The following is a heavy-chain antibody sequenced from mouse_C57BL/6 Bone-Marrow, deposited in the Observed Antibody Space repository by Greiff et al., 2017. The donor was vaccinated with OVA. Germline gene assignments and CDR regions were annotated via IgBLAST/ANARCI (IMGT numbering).Heavy chain of an antibody. V-gene: IGHV10-1*01. J-gene: IGHJ1*03. CDR1: GFSFNTYA. D-gene: IGHD1-1*02. CDR3: VRRGTMGYFDV. Sequence: EVKVVESGGGLVQPKGSLKLSCAASGFSFNTYAMNWVRQAPGKGLEWVARIRSKSNNYATYYADSVKDRFTISRDDSESMLYLQMNNLKTEDTAMEYCVRRGTMGYFDVWGTGTTVTVSS. CDR2: IRSKSNNYAT.